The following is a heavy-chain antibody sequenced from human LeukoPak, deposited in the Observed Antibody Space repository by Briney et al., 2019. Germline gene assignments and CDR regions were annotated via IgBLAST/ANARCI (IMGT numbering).Heavy chain of an antibody. CDR3: ARTIYGDYYMDV. Sequence: GASVKVSCKASGGTFSSYAISWVRQAPGQGLEWMGWINPNSGGTNYAQKFQGRVTMTRDTSISTAYMELSRLRSDDTAVYYCARTIYGDYYMDVWGKGTTVTISS. CDR1: GGTFSSYA. V-gene: IGHV1-2*02. CDR2: INPNSGGT. D-gene: IGHD2/OR15-2a*01. J-gene: IGHJ6*03.